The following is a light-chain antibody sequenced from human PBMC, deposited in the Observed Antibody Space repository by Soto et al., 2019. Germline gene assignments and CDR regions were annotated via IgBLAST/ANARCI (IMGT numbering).Light chain of an antibody. CDR3: CSYAGSRV. J-gene: IGLJ1*01. CDR1: SSDVGSYNL. V-gene: IGLV2-23*01. CDR2: EGS. Sequence: QSALTKPASVSGSPGQSITISCTGTSSDVGSYNLVSWYQQHPGKAPKLMIYEGSKRPSGVSNRFSGSKSGNTASLTISGLQAEDEADYYCCSYAGSRVFGTGTKVTVL.